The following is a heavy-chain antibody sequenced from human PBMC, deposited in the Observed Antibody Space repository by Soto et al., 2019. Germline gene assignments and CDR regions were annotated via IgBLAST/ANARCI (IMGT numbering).Heavy chain of an antibody. V-gene: IGHV1-2*02. CDR2: INPNSGGT. D-gene: IGHD4-17*01. Sequence: QVQLVQSGPEVKKPGASVKVSCKASGYTFTGYYIHWVRQAPGQGLEWMGWINPNSGGTNSAQKFEGRVTMTRGTSISTAYMELSRLRSDDTAVYYCARDGGDYGDSEYFQHWGQGTLVTVSS. CDR1: GYTFTGYY. CDR3: ARDGGDYGDSEYFQH. J-gene: IGHJ1*01.